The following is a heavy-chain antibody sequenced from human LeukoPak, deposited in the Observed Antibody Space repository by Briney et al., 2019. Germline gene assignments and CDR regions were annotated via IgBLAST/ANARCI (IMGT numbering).Heavy chain of an antibody. J-gene: IGHJ4*02. CDR3: AKDLLYYYGSGSYYRSPFDY. Sequence: PGGSLRLSCAASGFTFSSYAMSWVRQAPGKGLEWVSAISGSGGSTYYADSVKGRFTISRDNSKNTLYLQMNSLRAEDTAVYYCAKDLLYYYGSGSYYRSPFDYWGQGTLVTVSS. V-gene: IGHV3-23*01. D-gene: IGHD3-10*01. CDR1: GFTFSSYA. CDR2: ISGSGGST.